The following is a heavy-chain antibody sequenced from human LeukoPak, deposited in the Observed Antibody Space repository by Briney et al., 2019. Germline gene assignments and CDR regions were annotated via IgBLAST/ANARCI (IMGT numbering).Heavy chain of an antibody. D-gene: IGHD2-15*01. CDR1: GFTFSISA. V-gene: IGHV3-23*01. J-gene: IGHJ4*02. CDR2: MSASGLNT. Sequence: GGSLRLSCAASGFTFSISAMTWVRQAPGKGLEWVSGMSASGLNTYHADSVKGRFTISRDTSKNTLYLQMSGLRAEDTAVYYCAKSTIVVVVAALDYWGQGTLVTVSS. CDR3: AKSTIVVVVAALDY.